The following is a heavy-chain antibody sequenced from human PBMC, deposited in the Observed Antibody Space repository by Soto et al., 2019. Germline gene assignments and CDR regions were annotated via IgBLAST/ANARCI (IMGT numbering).Heavy chain of an antibody. CDR3: AKGSSSWTDRYFDY. CDR1: GFSFSSYA. V-gene: IGHV3-23*01. CDR2: ISGSGGST. J-gene: IGHJ4*02. D-gene: IGHD6-13*01. Sequence: GGSLRLSCAASGFSFSSYAMGWVRQAPGKGLEWVSAISGSGGSTYYADSVKGRFTISRDNSKNTLYLQMNSLRAEDTAVYYCAKGSSSWTDRYFDYWGQGALVTVSS.